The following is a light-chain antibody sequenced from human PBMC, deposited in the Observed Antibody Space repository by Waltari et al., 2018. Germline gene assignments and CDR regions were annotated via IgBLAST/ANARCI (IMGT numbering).Light chain of an antibody. CDR2: DVS. Sequence: CYQQHPGKAPTLTINDVSKRPSGVSSRFSSPKSGNPASLAISGLQVEDEADYYCSSYTSSSTVEFGGGTKLPVL. J-gene: IGLJ2*01. V-gene: IGLV2-14*04. CDR3: SSYTSSSTVE.